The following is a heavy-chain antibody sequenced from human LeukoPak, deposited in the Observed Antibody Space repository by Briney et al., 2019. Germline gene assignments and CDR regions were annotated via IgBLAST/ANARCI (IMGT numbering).Heavy chain of an antibody. CDR3: ARDFYYDSSGYYDY. D-gene: IGHD3-22*01. CDR2: IGSNGGST. CDR1: GFTFSSYA. Sequence: PGGSLRLSCAASGFTFSSYAMHWVRQAPGKGLEYVSAIGSNGGSTYYANSVKGRFTISRDNSKNTLYLQMGSLRAEDMAVYYCARDFYYDSSGYYDYWGQGTLVTVSS. J-gene: IGHJ4*02. V-gene: IGHV3-64*01.